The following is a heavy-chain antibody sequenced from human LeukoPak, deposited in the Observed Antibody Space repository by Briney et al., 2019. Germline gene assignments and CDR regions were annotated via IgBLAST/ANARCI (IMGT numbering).Heavy chain of an antibody. CDR1: GDSISNYY. Sequence: SETLSLTCTVSGDSISNYYWSWIRQPAGKGLEWIGRIYTSGSTNYNPSLKSRVTISMDTSKNQFSLNLNSVTAADTAVYYCARDYSGGDCSYSCAFDIWGQGTMVTVSS. J-gene: IGHJ3*02. V-gene: IGHV4-4*07. CDR3: ARDYSGGDCSYSCAFDI. CDR2: IYTSGST. D-gene: IGHD2-21*02.